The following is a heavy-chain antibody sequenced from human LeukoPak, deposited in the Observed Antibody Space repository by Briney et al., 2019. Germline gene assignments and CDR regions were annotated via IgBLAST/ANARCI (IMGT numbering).Heavy chain of an antibody. Sequence: GGSLRLSCAASGFTFSSYGMHWVRQAPGKGLEWLGFIRYDGGNKYYADSVKGRFTISRDYSKHTLYLQMDGLRADDTAVYYCAKLCNWNEPHIDYWGQGTLVTVSS. CDR1: GFTFSSYG. CDR3: AKLCNWNEPHIDY. J-gene: IGHJ4*02. CDR2: IRYDGGNK. V-gene: IGHV3-30*02. D-gene: IGHD1-1*01.